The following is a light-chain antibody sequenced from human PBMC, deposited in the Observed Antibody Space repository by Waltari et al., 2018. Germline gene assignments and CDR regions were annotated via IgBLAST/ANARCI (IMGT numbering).Light chain of an antibody. V-gene: IGLV2-14*01. CDR3: SSYTSSSTV. J-gene: IGLJ2*01. Sequence: QSALTQPASVSGSPGQSIPISCPGTSSDVGGYNYVSWYQQHPGKAPKLMIDEVSNRPSGVSNRFSGSKSGNTASLTISGLQAEDEADYYCSSYTSSSTVFGGGTKLTVL. CDR1: SSDVGGYNY. CDR2: EVS.